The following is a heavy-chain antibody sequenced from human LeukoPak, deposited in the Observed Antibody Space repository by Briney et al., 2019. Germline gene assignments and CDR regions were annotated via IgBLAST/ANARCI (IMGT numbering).Heavy chain of an antibody. V-gene: IGHV3-33*01. J-gene: IGHJ3*02. D-gene: IGHD6-19*01. CDR3: ASFSIAVAGTRGAFDI. CDR2: IWYDGSNK. Sequence: GRSLRLSCAASGFTFSSYGMHWVRQAPGKGLEWVAVIWYDGSNKYYADSVKGRFTISRDNSKNTLYLQMGSLRAEDMAVYYCASFSIAVAGTRGAFDIWGQGTMVTVSS. CDR1: GFTFSSYG.